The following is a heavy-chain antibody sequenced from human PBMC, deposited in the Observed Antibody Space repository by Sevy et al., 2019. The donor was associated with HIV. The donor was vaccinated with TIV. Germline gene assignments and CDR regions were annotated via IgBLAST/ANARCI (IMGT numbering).Heavy chain of an antibody. Sequence: GGSLRLSCAASGFTFSSYSMNWVRQAPGKGLEWVSSISSSSSYIYYADSVKGRFTISRDNAKNSLYLQMNSLRVEDTAVYYCARDPGIAVAGTVYWGQRTLVTVSS. CDR3: ARDPGIAVAGTVY. CDR1: GFTFSSYS. V-gene: IGHV3-21*01. J-gene: IGHJ4*02. D-gene: IGHD6-19*01. CDR2: ISSSSSYI.